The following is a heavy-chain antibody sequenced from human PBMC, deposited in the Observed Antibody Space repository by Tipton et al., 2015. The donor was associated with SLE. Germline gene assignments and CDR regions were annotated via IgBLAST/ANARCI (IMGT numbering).Heavy chain of an antibody. Sequence: TLSLTCNVSGVSVSSSYCSWIRQPAGKGLEWIGRIYTSGATDDNPSLKSRVTMSVDMSKNQIFLKMTSVTAADSAVYFCARVWLNNAFDIWGQGTRVTVSS. CDR3: ARVWLNNAFDI. CDR1: GVSVSSSY. V-gene: IGHV4-4*07. J-gene: IGHJ3*02. CDR2: IYTSGAT. D-gene: IGHD2/OR15-2a*01.